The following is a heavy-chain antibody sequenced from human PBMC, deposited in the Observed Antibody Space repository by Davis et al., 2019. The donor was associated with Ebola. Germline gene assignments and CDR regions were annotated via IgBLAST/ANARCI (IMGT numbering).Heavy chain of an antibody. J-gene: IGHJ5*02. CDR2: IIPMFRSP. Sequence: SVKVSCKPSGGTFSSYAINWVRQAPGQGLEWMGGIIPMFRSPKYAQKFQGRVTITADESTKTVYMELASLTSEDTAVYYCARVQTGYYYDSSDSPSWFDPWGQGTLVIVSS. V-gene: IGHV1-69*13. CDR1: GGTFSSYA. D-gene: IGHD3-22*01. CDR3: ARVQTGYYYDSSDSPSWFDP.